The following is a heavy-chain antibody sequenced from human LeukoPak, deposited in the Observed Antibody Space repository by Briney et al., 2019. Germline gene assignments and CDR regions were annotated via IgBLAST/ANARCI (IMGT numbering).Heavy chain of an antibody. V-gene: IGHV1-18*01. Sequence: ASVKVSCKASGYTFTSFGISWVRQAPGQGLEWMGWISAYNGNTNYAQKLQGRVTMTTDTSTSTAYMILRSLRSDDTAVYYCARALLTNYGSGSYYGFDYWGQGTLATVSS. D-gene: IGHD3-10*01. CDR2: ISAYNGNT. CDR1: GYTFTSFG. CDR3: ARALLTNYGSGSYYGFDY. J-gene: IGHJ4*02.